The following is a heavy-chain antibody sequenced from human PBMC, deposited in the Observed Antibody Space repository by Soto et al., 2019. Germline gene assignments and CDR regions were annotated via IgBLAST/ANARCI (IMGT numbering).Heavy chain of an antibody. CDR1: GGSISSKDYY. CDR2: IYYSGST. CDR3: ARTFYSGSGTYYSSD. D-gene: IGHD3-10*01. J-gene: IGHJ4*02. V-gene: IGHV4-39*02. Sequence: SETLSLTCTVSGGSISSKDYYWGWIRQPPGKGLEWIGTIYYSGSTYYNPSLKSRVTISVDTSKNHFSLKLSSVTAADTALYYCARTFYSGSGTYYSSDWGQGALVTVSS.